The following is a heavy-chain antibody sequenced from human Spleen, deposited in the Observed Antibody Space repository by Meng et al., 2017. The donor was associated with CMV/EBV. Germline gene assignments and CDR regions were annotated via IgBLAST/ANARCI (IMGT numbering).Heavy chain of an antibody. J-gene: IGHJ5*02. CDR3: AKDTIKGGYDL. D-gene: IGHD5-12*01. CDR1: GFTFSSSG. Sequence: CAASGFTFSSSGMHWVRQAPGKGLEWVAIRWYDGSNKDYADSVKGRFTISRDNSKNTLYQQMNSLRAEDKAVYYCAKDTIKGGYDLWGQGTLVTVSS. V-gene: IGHV3-33*06. CDR2: RWYDGSNK.